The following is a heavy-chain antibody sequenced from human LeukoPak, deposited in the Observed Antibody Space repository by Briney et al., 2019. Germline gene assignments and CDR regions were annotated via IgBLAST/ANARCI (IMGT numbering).Heavy chain of an antibody. Sequence: SETLSLTCTVSGGSISSYYWSWIRQPPGKGLEWIGYIYYSGSTNYNPSLKSRVTISVDTSKNQFSLKLSSVTAADTAVYYCARHIHIVVATADHDAFDIWGQGTMVTVSS. CDR1: GGSISSYY. V-gene: IGHV4-59*08. CDR3: ARHIHIVVATADHDAFDI. J-gene: IGHJ3*02. D-gene: IGHD2-21*02. CDR2: IYYSGST.